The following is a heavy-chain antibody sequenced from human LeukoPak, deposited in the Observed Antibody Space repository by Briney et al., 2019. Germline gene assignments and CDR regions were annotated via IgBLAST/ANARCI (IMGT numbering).Heavy chain of an antibody. V-gene: IGHV4-34*01. CDR1: GGSFSGYY. CDR2: INHSGST. J-gene: IGHJ4*02. Sequence: SETLSLTCAVYGGSFSGYYWSWIRQPPGKGLEWIGEINHSGSTNYNPSLKSRVTISVDTSKNQFSLKLSSVTAADTAVYYCARQSHYYGSGSYIHWGQGTLVTVSS. D-gene: IGHD3-10*01. CDR3: ARQSHYYGSGSYIH.